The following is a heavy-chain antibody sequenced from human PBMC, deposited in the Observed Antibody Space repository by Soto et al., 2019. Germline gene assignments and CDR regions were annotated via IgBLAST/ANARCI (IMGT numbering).Heavy chain of an antibody. CDR3: ARALLWFGEGENWFDP. Sequence: QVQLVQSGAEVKKPGSSVKVSCKASGGTFSSYAISWVRQAPGQGLAWMGGIIPIFGTANYAQKFQGRVTITADKSTSTDYMELSSLRSEDTAVYYCARALLWFGEGENWFDPWGQGTLVTVSS. J-gene: IGHJ5*02. V-gene: IGHV1-69*06. D-gene: IGHD3-10*01. CDR2: IIPIFGTA. CDR1: GGTFSSYA.